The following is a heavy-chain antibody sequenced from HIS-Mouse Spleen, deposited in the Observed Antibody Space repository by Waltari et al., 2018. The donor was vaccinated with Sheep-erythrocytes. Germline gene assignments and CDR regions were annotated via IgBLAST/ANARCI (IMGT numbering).Heavy chain of an antibody. D-gene: IGHD6-19*01. V-gene: IGHV4-34*01. CDR2: INHSGST. CDR3: ALSVDLAGAFDI. CDR1: GGSFSGYN. J-gene: IGHJ3*02. Sequence: QVQLQQWGAGLLKPSETLSLTCAVYGGSFSGYNWSWIRQTPGKGLEWIGEINHSGSTNYNPSLKSRVTISVDTSKNQFSLKLSSVTAADTAVYYCALSVDLAGAFDIWGQGTMVTVSS.